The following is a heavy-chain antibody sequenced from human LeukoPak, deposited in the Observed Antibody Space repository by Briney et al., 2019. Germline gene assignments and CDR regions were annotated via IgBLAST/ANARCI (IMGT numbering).Heavy chain of an antibody. CDR2: INHSGST. J-gene: IGHJ5*02. V-gene: IGHV4-34*01. Sequence: PSETLSLTCAVYGGSFSGYYWSWIRQPPGKGLEWIGEINHSGSTNYNPSLKSRVTISVDTSKDQSSLKLSSVTAADTAVYYCAREQQQLVRGPYNWFDPWGQGTLVTVSS. CDR3: AREQQQLVRGPYNWFDP. D-gene: IGHD6-13*01. CDR1: GGSFSGYY.